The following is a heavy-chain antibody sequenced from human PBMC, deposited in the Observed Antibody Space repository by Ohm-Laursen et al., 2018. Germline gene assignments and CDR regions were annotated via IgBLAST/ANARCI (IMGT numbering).Heavy chain of an antibody. CDR1: GFTFSSYW. Sequence: SLRLSCAASGFTFSSYWMHWVRQAPGKGLLWVSRINSDGSSTSHADSVKGRFTISRDNAKNTLYLQMNSLRAEDTAVYYCARDCSGGSCPKYYFDYWGQGTLVTVSS. CDR2: INSDGSST. CDR3: ARDCSGGSCPKYYFDY. V-gene: IGHV3-74*01. D-gene: IGHD2-15*01. J-gene: IGHJ4*02.